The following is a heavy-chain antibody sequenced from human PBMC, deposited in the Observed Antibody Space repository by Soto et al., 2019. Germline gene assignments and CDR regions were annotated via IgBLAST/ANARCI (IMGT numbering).Heavy chain of an antibody. Sequence: VGSLRLSCAASGFTFSSYDMHWVRQATGKGLEWVSAIGTAGDPYYPGSVKGRFTISRENAKNSLYLQMNSLRAGDTAVYYCARARRHCSSTSCYRGSYYYGMDVWGQGTTVTVSS. V-gene: IGHV3-13*05. CDR3: ARARRHCSSTSCYRGSYYYGMDV. D-gene: IGHD2-2*01. CDR2: IGTAGDP. CDR1: GFTFSSYD. J-gene: IGHJ6*02.